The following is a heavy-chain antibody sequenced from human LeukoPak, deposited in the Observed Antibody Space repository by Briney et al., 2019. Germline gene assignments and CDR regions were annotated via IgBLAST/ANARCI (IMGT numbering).Heavy chain of an antibody. J-gene: IGHJ3*02. CDR3: ARSKLAGYYYGSGSYRLDAFDI. CDR2: IYTSGNT. CDR1: GGSISSFY. D-gene: IGHD3-10*01. V-gene: IGHV4-4*07. Sequence: SETLSLTCTVSGGSISSFYWSWIRQPAGKGLEWIGRIYTSGNTNYNPSLRSRVTMSVDTSKNQFSLKLNSVTAADTAVYYCARSKLAGYYYGSGSYRLDAFDIWGQGTMVTVSS.